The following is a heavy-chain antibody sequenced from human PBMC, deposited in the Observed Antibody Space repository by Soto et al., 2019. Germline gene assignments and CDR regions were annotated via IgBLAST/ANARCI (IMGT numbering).Heavy chain of an antibody. CDR3: AKAGDTGNHYFDR. Sequence: ESGGGLVQPGGSLRLSCAASGFAFSSYAMSWVRQAPGKGLERVSSISGRGDFTYYADSVRGRFTVSRDNSMDTLSLQMNGLRAEDTAIYYCAKAGDTGNHYFDRWGQGTLVTVSS. V-gene: IGHV3-23*01. CDR2: ISGRGDFT. J-gene: IGHJ4*02. D-gene: IGHD5-18*01. CDR1: GFAFSSYA.